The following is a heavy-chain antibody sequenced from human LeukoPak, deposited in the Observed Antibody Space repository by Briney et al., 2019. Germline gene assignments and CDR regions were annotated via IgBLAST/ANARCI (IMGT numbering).Heavy chain of an antibody. Sequence: GGSLRLSCAASGFTFSSYAMSWVRQAPGKGLEWVSAICGSGGSTYYADSVKGRFTISRDNSKNTLYLQMNSLRAEDTAVYYCAKDRVYAIPKYYFDYWGQGTLVTVSS. CDR3: AKDRVYAIPKYYFDY. V-gene: IGHV3-23*01. CDR2: ICGSGGST. CDR1: GFTFSSYA. D-gene: IGHD2-8*01. J-gene: IGHJ4*02.